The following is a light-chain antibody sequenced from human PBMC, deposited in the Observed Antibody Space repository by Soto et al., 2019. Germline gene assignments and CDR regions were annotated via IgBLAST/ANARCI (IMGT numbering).Light chain of an antibody. CDR2: EVS. V-gene: IGLV2-14*01. CDR3: CSYTSTNSRV. Sequence: QSALTQPASMSGSPGQSITISCTGTSNDVGGYNYVSWYQQHPGKAPKLMIFEVSNRPSGVSNRFSSSKSGNTASLTISGLQAEDEAYYYCCSYTSTNSRVFGGGTKLTVL. CDR1: SNDVGGYNY. J-gene: IGLJ3*02.